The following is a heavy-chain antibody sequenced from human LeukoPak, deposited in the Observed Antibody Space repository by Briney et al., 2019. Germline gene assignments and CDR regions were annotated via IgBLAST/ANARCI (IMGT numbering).Heavy chain of an antibody. J-gene: IGHJ4*02. Sequence: GGFLRLSCAASGFTFSSYGMHWVRQAPGKGLEWVAFIQYDGSDKFYGDSMKGRFTISRDNSKNTLYLQMNSLRAEDTAVYYCAKNSGGGEAVLDYWGQGTLVTVSS. CDR3: AKNSGGGEAVLDY. D-gene: IGHD2-21*01. CDR2: IQYDGSDK. V-gene: IGHV3-30*02. CDR1: GFTFSSYG.